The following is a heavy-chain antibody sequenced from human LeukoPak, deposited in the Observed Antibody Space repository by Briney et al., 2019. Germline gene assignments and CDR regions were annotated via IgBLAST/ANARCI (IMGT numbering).Heavy chain of an antibody. CDR2: IYTSGST. J-gene: IGHJ5*02. CDR3: ASPPDL. CDR1: GGSISSSSYY. V-gene: IGHV4-39*07. Sequence: PSETLSLTCTVSGGSISSSSYYWGWIRQPPGKGLEWIGRIYTSGSTNYNPSLKSRVTMSVDTSKNQFSLKLSSVTAADTAVYYCASPPDLWGQGTLVTVSS.